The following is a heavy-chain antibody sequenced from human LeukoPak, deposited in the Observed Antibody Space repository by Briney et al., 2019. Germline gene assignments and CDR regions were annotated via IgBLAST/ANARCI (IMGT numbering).Heavy chain of an antibody. V-gene: IGHV3-9*01. J-gene: IGHJ4*02. CDR3: ARGWQGSFDY. Sequence: GGSLRLSCAASGFTFDDYAMHWVRQGPGKGLEWVSSISWNNGSIGYADSVKGRFTISRDNAKNSLYLQMSSLRAEDTALYYCARGWQGSFDYWGQGTLVTVSS. CDR1: GFTFDDYA. D-gene: IGHD2-15*01. CDR2: ISWNNGSI.